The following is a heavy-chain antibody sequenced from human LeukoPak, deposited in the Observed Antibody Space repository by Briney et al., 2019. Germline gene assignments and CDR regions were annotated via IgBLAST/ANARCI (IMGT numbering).Heavy chain of an antibody. V-gene: IGHV3-7*01. CDR1: GFTFGSYW. CDR2: IKQDGSEK. J-gene: IGHJ6*03. Sequence: GGSLRLSCAASGFTFGSYWMSWVRQAPGKGLEWVANIKQDGSEKYYVDSVKGRFTISRDNAKNSLYLQMNSLRAEDTAVYYCARETKVAAAAVGGEYYYYYYYMDVWGKGTTVTVSS. CDR3: ARETKVAAAAVGGEYYYYYYYMDV. D-gene: IGHD6-13*01.